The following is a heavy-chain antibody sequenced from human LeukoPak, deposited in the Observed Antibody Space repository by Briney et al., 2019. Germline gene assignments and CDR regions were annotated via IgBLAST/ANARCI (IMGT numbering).Heavy chain of an antibody. CDR2: IYYSGST. CDR3: ARGILEKGYFDL. CDR1: GGSISSYY. Sequence: SETLSLTCTVSGGSISSYYWSWIRQPPGKGLEWIGYIYYSGSTNYNPSLKSRVTISVDTSKNQFSLKLSSVTAADTAVYYCARGILEKGYFDLWGRDSLVTVSS. D-gene: IGHD3-3*01. V-gene: IGHV4-59*08. J-gene: IGHJ2*01.